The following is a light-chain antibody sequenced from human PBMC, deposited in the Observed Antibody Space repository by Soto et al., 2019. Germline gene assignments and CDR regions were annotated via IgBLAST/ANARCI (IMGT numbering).Light chain of an antibody. CDR2: GAS. CDR3: QQYGSSPAT. Sequence: EIVLTQSPGTLSLSPGERATLSCRASQSVSSNYLAWYQQKPGQAPRPLIYGASSRATGIPDRFSGSGAGKDFTLTISRLEPEDFAVYYCQQYGSSPATFGQGTKVEIK. J-gene: IGKJ1*01. CDR1: QSVSSNY. V-gene: IGKV3-20*01.